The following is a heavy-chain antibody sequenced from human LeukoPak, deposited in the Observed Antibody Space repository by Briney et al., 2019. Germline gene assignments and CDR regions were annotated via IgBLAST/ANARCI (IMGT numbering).Heavy chain of an antibody. D-gene: IGHD3-22*01. CDR1: GRSISSSSYS. CDR2: IYYSGST. J-gene: IGHJ4*02. CDR3: ARHNPYYDSSGYYRD. Sequence: SETLSLTCTVPGRSISSSSYSRGWIRQPPGKGKEWTGSIYYSGSTYYNPSLKSRFTIRVDTSKNQFSLKLSSVTAADTAVYYCARHNPYYDSSGYYRDWGQGTLVTVSS. V-gene: IGHV4-39*01.